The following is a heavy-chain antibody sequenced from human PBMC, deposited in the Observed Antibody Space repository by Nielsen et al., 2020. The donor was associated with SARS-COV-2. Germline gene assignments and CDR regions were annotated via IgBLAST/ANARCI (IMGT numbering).Heavy chain of an antibody. Sequence: GESLKISCAASGFTFRNYAMHWVRQAPGKGLEWVAVIWYDASHKYYVDSGKGPFTLSRDNSDNPLFLQMNSLRAEDTAVYYCARDYDLYGDSFMDSWGQGTLVIVSS. CDR3: ARDYDLYGDSFMDS. D-gene: IGHD4-17*01. V-gene: IGHV3-33*01. CDR1: GFTFRNYA. J-gene: IGHJ4*02. CDR2: IWYDASHK.